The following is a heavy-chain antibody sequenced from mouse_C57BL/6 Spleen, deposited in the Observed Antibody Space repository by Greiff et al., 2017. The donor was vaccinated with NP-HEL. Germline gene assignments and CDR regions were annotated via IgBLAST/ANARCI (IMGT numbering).Heavy chain of an antibody. Sequence: QVQLQQPGAELVKPGASVKLSCKASGYTFTSYWMQWVKQRPGQGLEWIGEIDPSDSYTNYNQKFKGKATLPVDTSSSTAYMQLSSLTSEDSAVYYCATVVATVEYYFDYWGQCTTLTVSS. J-gene: IGHJ2*01. D-gene: IGHD1-1*01. CDR1: GYTFTSYW. V-gene: IGHV1-50*01. CDR2: IDPSDSYT. CDR3: ATVVATVEYYFDY.